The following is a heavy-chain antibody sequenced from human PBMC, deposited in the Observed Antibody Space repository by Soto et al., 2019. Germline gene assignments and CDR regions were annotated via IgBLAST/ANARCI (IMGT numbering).Heavy chain of an antibody. D-gene: IGHD6-13*01. CDR3: ARVIAADPPYYYGMDV. CDR1: GGTFSSYA. J-gene: IGHJ6*02. V-gene: IGHV1-69*12. Sequence: QVQLVQSGAEVKKPGSSVKVSCKASGGTFSSYAISWVRQAPGQGLEWMGGIIPIFGTANYAQKFQGRVTSAADESTSTAYMELSSLSSEDTAVYYCARVIAADPPYYYGMDVWGQGTTVTVSS. CDR2: IIPIFGTA.